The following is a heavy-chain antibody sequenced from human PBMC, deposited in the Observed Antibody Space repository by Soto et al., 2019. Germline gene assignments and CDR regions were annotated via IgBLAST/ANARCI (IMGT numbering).Heavy chain of an antibody. J-gene: IGHJ6*03. Sequence: SETMSLTCTVSGGSISSSSYYWGWIRQPPGKGLEWIGSIYYSGSTYYNPSLKSRVTISVDTSKNQFSLKLSSVTAADTAVYYCASLSPNSNYVLLGYYYYYYMDVWGKGTTVTVSS. D-gene: IGHD4-4*01. V-gene: IGHV4-39*01. CDR3: ASLSPNSNYVLLGYYYYYYMDV. CDR1: GGSISSSSYY. CDR2: IYYSGST.